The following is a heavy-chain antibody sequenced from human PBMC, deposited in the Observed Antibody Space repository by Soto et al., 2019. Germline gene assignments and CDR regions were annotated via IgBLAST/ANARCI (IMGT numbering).Heavy chain of an antibody. J-gene: IGHJ4*02. V-gene: IGHV4-39*01. D-gene: IGHD2-15*01. CDR1: GGSISSSSYY. CDR3: ARLGGNGYYFDY. CDR2: IYYSGST. Sequence: ETLSLTCTVSGGSISSSSYYWGWIRQPPGKGLEWIGSIYYSGSTYYNPSLKSRVTISVDTSKNQFSLKLSSVTAADTAVYYCARLGGNGYYFDYWGQGTLVTVSS.